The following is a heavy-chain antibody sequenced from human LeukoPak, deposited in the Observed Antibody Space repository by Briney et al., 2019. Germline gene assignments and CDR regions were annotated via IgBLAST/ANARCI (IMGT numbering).Heavy chain of an antibody. Sequence: GGSLRLSCAASGFTFSSYWMSWVRQAPGKGLEWVANIKQDGNEKYYADSVKGRFTISRDNAKNSLYLQMNSLRSDDTAVYYCARDLRKLYSSGWQFDYWGQGTLVTVSS. CDR1: GFTFSSYW. J-gene: IGHJ4*02. CDR3: ARDLRKLYSSGWQFDY. CDR2: IKQDGNEK. V-gene: IGHV3-7*03. D-gene: IGHD6-19*01.